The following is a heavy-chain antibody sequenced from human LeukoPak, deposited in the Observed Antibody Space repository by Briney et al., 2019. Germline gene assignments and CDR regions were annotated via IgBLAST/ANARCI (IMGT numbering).Heavy chain of an antibody. Sequence: PGGSLRLSCAASGFTFSSYSMNWVRQAPGKGLEWVSSISSSSSYIYYADSVKGRFTISRGNAKNSLYLQMNSLRAEDTAVYYCARDLVLLEYYYDSSGYYGDYWGQGTLVTVSS. CDR2: ISSSSSYI. CDR1: GFTFSSYS. D-gene: IGHD3-22*01. CDR3: ARDLVLLEYYYDSSGYYGDY. J-gene: IGHJ4*02. V-gene: IGHV3-21*01.